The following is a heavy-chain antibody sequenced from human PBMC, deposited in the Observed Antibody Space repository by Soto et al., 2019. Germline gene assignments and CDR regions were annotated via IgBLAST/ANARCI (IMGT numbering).Heavy chain of an antibody. CDR3: APLWFGELFPRNWCDP. Sequence: QVQLQQWGAGLLKPSETLSLTCAVYGGSFSGYYWSWIRQPPGKGLEWIGEINHSGSTNYNPSLKRRLTIPVXTXQXXCSLKRSSVTAADTAVDYCAPLWFGELFPRNWCDPWGQGTLVTVSS. J-gene: IGHJ5*02. V-gene: IGHV4-34*01. CDR1: GGSFSGYY. CDR2: INHSGST. D-gene: IGHD3-10*01.